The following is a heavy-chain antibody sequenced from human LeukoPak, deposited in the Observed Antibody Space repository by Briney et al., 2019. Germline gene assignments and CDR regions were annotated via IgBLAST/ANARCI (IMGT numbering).Heavy chain of an antibody. CDR2: ISSSSSTI. CDR3: ARDLPYYYDSSGKESGYFDY. Sequence: GGSLRLSCAASGFTFSSYSMNWVRQAPGKGLEWVSYISSSSSTIYYADSVKGRFTISRDNAKNSLYLQMNSLRAEDTAVYYCARDLPYYYDSSGKESGYFDYWGQGTLVTVSS. D-gene: IGHD3-22*01. CDR1: GFTFSSYS. V-gene: IGHV3-48*04. J-gene: IGHJ4*02.